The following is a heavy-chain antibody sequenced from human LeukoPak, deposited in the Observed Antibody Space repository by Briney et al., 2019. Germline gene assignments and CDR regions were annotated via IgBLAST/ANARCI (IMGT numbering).Heavy chain of an antibody. D-gene: IGHD3-10*01. CDR3: ASVHGSGSDLGFDY. CDR2: ISAYNGNT. J-gene: IGHJ4*02. V-gene: IGHV1-18*04. CDR1: GYTFTGYY. Sequence: GASVKVSCKASGYTFTGYYMHWVRQAPGQGLEWMGWISAYNGNTNYAQKLQGRVTMTTDTSTSTAYMELRSLRSDDTAVYYCASVHGSGSDLGFDYWGQGTLVTVSS.